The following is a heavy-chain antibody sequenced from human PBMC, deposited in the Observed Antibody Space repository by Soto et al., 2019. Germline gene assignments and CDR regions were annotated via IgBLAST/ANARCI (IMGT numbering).Heavy chain of an antibody. CDR2: VTPVSGYA. CDR3: ARGVSNGVDY. J-gene: IGHJ4*02. CDR1: GYSFTTFD. Sequence: QVQLVQSGAEVKRPGASVKVSCTPSGYSFTTFDINWVRQAAGQGFEWMGWVTPVSGYARLAQKFQGRVTMTRDISLSTVYMERSGLTLEDTAVYYGARGVSNGVDYWGQGSLVTVSS. V-gene: IGHV1-8*01. D-gene: IGHD2-8*01.